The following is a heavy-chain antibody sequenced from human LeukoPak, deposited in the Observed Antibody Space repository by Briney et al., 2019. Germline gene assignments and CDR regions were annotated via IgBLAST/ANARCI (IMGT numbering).Heavy chain of an antibody. V-gene: IGHV3-30*02. CDR2: IRYDGSNT. Sequence: GGSLRLSCAAFGFIFSTYGMHWVRQAPGKGLEWVAFIRYDGSNTYYADSVKGRFTISRDNSKNTLHLQMNSLRAEDTAVYYCAKDRGGAPDYWGQGTLVTVPS. D-gene: IGHD3-16*01. CDR1: GFIFSTYG. J-gene: IGHJ4*02. CDR3: AKDRGGAPDY.